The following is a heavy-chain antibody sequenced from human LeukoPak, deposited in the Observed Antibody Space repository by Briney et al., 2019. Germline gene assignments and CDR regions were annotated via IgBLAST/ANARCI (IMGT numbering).Heavy chain of an antibody. V-gene: IGHV3-23*01. D-gene: IGHD1-26*01. CDR2: MSGSGGST. CDR1: AFTFSSYS. CDR3: ARGMVGATYFDY. Sequence: PGGSLRLSCAASAFTFSSYSMNWVRQAPGKGLERVSAMSGSGGSTYCADSVKGRFTIARDNSKNTLYLQMNGLRAEDTAVYYCARGMVGATYFDYWGQGTLVTVSS. J-gene: IGHJ4*02.